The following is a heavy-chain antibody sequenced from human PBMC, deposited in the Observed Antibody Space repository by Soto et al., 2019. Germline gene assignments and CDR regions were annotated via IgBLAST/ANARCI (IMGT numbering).Heavy chain of an antibody. CDR1: GGSISSSSYY. CDR2: INHSGST. D-gene: IGHD3-16*01. V-gene: IGHV4-39*07. Sequence: SETLSLTCTVSGGSISSSSYYWGRIRQPPGKGLEWIGAINHSGSTNYNPSLKSRVTISVDTSKNQFSLKLSSVTAADTAVYYCARGRYDYIWGREYYFDYWGQGTLVTVSS. J-gene: IGHJ4*02. CDR3: ARGRYDYIWGREYYFDY.